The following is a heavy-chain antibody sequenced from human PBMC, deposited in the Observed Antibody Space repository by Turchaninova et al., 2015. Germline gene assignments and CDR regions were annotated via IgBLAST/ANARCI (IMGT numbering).Heavy chain of an antibody. J-gene: IGHJ4*02. Sequence: EVQLVESGGGLIQPGGSLRRSCAASGFTVSSKYMSWVRQAPGKGLEWVALIKSGTNTKYEDSVKGRFTISRDNSKNTLYLQMNSLRAEDTAVYYCARGAPSYNYGSRFDYWGQGTLVTVSS. CDR1: GFTVSSKY. CDR2: IKSGTNT. D-gene: IGHD3-10*01. CDR3: ARGAPSYNYGSRFDY. V-gene: IGHV3-53*01.